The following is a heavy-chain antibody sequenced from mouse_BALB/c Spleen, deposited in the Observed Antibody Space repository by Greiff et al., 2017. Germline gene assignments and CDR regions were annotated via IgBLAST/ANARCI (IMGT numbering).Heavy chain of an antibody. CDR2: INPSSGYT. J-gene: IGHJ4*01. D-gene: IGHD2-5*01. V-gene: IGHV1-4*01. CDR3: ERYSNYIYAMDY. Sequence: QVQLQQSGAELARPGASVKMSCKASGYTFTSYTMHWVKQRPGQGLEWIGYINPSSGYTNYNQKFKDKATLTADKSSSTAYMQLSSLTSEDSAVYYYERYSNYIYAMDYWGQGTSVTVSS. CDR1: GYTFTSYT.